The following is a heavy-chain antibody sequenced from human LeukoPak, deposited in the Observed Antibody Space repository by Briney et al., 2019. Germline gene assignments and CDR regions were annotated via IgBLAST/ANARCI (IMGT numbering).Heavy chain of an antibody. Sequence: GASVKVSCKASGYTFSNHAMNWVRQAPGQGLEWMGWINTNTGNPTYAQGFTGRFVFSLDTSVSTAYLQISSLKAEDIAVYYCARDPGSGGYYVMDVWGQGTTVSVSS. J-gene: IGHJ6*02. CDR1: GYTFSNHA. CDR3: ARDPGSGGYYVMDV. CDR2: INTNTGNP. D-gene: IGHD3-10*01. V-gene: IGHV7-4-1*02.